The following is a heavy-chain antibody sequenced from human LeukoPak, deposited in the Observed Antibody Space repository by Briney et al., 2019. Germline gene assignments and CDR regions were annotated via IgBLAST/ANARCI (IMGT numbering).Heavy chain of an antibody. CDR3: ARRRKYYYDSSGPANDAFDI. V-gene: IGHV4-39*01. Sequence: SETLSLTCTVSGDSITSISSSSYYWGWIRQPPGKGLEWIGSLYHNWSTYYNPSLKSRVTVSVDTYKNQFSLMLRSVTAADTAVYYCARRRKYYYDSSGPANDAFDIWGQGTMVTVSS. CDR1: GDSITSISSSSYY. J-gene: IGHJ3*02. D-gene: IGHD3-22*01. CDR2: LYHNWST.